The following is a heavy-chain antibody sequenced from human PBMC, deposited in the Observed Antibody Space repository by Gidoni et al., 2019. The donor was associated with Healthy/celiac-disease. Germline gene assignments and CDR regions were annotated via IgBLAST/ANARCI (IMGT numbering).Heavy chain of an antibody. CDR1: GFTVSSNY. CDR3: ARGGPGFGSYFDY. V-gene: IGHV3-66*01. CDR2: IYGGGST. Sequence: EVQLVESGGGLVQPGGSLRLSCAASGFTVSSNYMSWVRQAPGKGLEWVSVIYGGGSTYYADSVKGRFTISRDNSKNTLYLQMNSLRAEDTAVYYCARGGPGFGSYFDYWGQGTLVTVSS. J-gene: IGHJ4*02. D-gene: IGHD3-10*01.